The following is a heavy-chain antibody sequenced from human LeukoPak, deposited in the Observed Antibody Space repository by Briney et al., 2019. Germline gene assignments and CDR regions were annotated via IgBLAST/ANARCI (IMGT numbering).Heavy chain of an antibody. CDR2: ISGSGCST. CDR3: AKAGEYYYGMDV. Sequence: GGSLRLSCAASGFTFRSYAMSWVRQAPAKGLEWVSAISGSGCSTYYADSVKGRFTISRDNSKNTLYLQMNSLRAEDTAVYYCAKAGEYYYGMDVWGQGTTVTVSS. V-gene: IGHV3-23*01. D-gene: IGHD3-16*01. J-gene: IGHJ6*02. CDR1: GFTFRSYA.